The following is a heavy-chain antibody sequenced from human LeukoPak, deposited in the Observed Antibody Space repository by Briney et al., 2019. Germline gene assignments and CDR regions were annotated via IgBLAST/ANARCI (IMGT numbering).Heavy chain of an antibody. V-gene: IGHV1-69*05. D-gene: IGHD6-13*01. J-gene: IGHJ1*01. CDR1: GGTFSSYA. CDR3: AGAAAANGDYFQH. CDR2: IIPIFGTA. Sequence: SVKVSCKASGGTFSSYAISWVRQAPGQGLEWMGGIIPIFGTANYAQKFQGRVTITTDVSTSTAYMELSSLRSEDTAVYYCAGAAAANGDYFQHWGQGTLVTVSS.